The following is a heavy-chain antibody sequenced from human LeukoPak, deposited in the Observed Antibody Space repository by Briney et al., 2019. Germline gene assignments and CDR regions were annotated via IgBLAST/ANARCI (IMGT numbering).Heavy chain of an antibody. CDR2: INPNSGGT. V-gene: IGHV1-2*06. Sequence: ASVKVSCKTSGYSFTGYYIHWVRQAPGQGLEWMGRINPNSGGTNYAQKFQGRVTMTRDTSISTAYMELSRLRSDDTAVYYCARVRLRNGYPFDYWGQGTLVTVSS. D-gene: IGHD5-18*01. CDR3: ARVRLRNGYPFDY. CDR1: GYSFTGYY. J-gene: IGHJ4*02.